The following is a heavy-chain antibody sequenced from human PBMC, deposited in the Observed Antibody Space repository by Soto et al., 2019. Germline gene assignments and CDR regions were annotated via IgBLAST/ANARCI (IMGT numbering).Heavy chain of an antibody. CDR3: ARDRGSSSWYLFGY. CDR1: GYTFTSYG. Sequence: ASVTVSCKASGYTFTSYGISWVRQAPGQGLEWMGWISAYNGNTNYAQKLQGRVTMTTDTSTSTAYMELRSLRSDDTAVYYCARDRGSSSWYLFGYWGQGTLVTVSS. D-gene: IGHD6-13*01. J-gene: IGHJ4*02. CDR2: ISAYNGNT. V-gene: IGHV1-18*01.